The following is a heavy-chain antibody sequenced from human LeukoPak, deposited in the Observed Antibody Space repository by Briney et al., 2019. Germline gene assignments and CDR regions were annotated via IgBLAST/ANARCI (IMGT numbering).Heavy chain of an antibody. Sequence: SETLSLTCAVYGGSFSGYYWSWIRQPPGKGLEWIGEINRSGSTNYNPSLKSRVTISVDTSKNQFSLKLSSVTAADTAVYYCARGRYYDSSGHYFDYWGQGTLVTVSS. D-gene: IGHD3-22*01. CDR3: ARGRYYDSSGHYFDY. CDR2: INRSGST. CDR1: GGSFSGYY. J-gene: IGHJ4*02. V-gene: IGHV4-34*01.